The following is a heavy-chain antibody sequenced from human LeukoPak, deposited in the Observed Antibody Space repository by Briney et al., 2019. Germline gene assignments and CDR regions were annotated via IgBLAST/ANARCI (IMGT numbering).Heavy chain of an antibody. CDR1: GFTFSTYS. D-gene: IGHD2/OR15-2a*01. J-gene: IGHJ3*01. Sequence: GGSLRLSCAASGFTFSTYSMNWVRQAPGKGLEWISCISGSGTIYYADSVKGRFTISRDNAQRLVYLQMNSLRAEDTAVYYCTNFKPPAPDALDVWGQGTLITVSS. CDR3: TNFKPPAPDALDV. V-gene: IGHV3-48*01. CDR2: ISGSGTI.